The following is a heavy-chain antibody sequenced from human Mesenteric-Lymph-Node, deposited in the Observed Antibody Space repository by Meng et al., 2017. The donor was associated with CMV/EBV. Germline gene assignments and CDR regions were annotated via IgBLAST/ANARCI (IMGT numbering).Heavy chain of an antibody. CDR3: ARDSYCGGDCYSSYYYGMDV. CDR1: GYSFTAYY. CDR2: VNPNSGVT. J-gene: IGHJ6*02. D-gene: IGHD2-21*01. V-gene: IGHV1-2*02. Sequence: ASVKVSCKASGYSFTAYYIHWVRQAPGQGLEWVGWVNPNSGVTNYAQNFQGRVTMTRATSISTAYMDLSRLRSDDTAVYYCARDSYCGGDCYSSYYYGMDVWGQGTTVTVSS.